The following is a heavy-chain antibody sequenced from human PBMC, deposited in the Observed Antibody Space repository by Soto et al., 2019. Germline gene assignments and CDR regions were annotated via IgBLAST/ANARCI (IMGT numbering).Heavy chain of an antibody. CDR3: AREFAVKSLLNSGSLHFDY. D-gene: IGHD1-26*01. V-gene: IGHV1-2*07. CDR1: GYTFTDHY. Sequence: QEQLVQSGAELRKPGASVKVSCKASGYTFTDHYVHWVRQAPGQGLEWMGWTNTKTGASKYVHEFQGRVTMTRDTSINTAYMELSRLRSDDTAIYYRAREFAVKSLLNSGSLHFDYWGQGTLVTVSS. CDR2: TNTKTGAS. J-gene: IGHJ4*02.